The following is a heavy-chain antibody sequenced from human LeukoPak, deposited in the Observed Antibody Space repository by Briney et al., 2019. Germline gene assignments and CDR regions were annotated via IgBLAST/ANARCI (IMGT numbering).Heavy chain of an antibody. D-gene: IGHD3-10*01. Sequence: SETLSLTCTVSGGSISSGGYCWSWVRQHPGKGLGWIVYIYYSGSTYYNPSLKSRVTISVDTSKNQFSLKLSSVTAADTAVYYCARAPGGWFGELLFPYYFDYWGQGTLVTVSS. CDR1: GGSISSGGYC. J-gene: IGHJ4*02. CDR3: ARAPGGWFGELLFPYYFDY. CDR2: IYYSGST. V-gene: IGHV4-31*03.